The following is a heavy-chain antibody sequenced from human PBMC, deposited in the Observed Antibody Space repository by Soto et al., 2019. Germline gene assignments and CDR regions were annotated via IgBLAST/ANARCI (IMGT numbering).Heavy chain of an antibody. CDR1: GYTFTGYY. CDR2: INPNSGDT. CDR3: AKGGAIVAAGTRVYLYNAMDV. D-gene: IGHD1-26*01. Sequence: ASVKVSCKASGYTFTGYYVHWVRQAPGQGLEWMGWINPNSGDTYLAQRFQGRVTMNRDTSIGTAYMELRGLTSDDTAEYYCAKGGAIVAAGTRVYLYNAMDVWGQGTTVSVSS. J-gene: IGHJ6*02. V-gene: IGHV1-2*02.